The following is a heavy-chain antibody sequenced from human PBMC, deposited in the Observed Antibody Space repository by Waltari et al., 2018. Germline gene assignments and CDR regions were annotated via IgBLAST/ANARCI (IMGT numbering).Heavy chain of an antibody. CDR1: GFSLTTRGMC. D-gene: IGHD3-10*01. CDR3: ARITMVRGVMYWFDP. CDR2: IDWDDDK. J-gene: IGHJ5*02. V-gene: IGHV2-70*15. Sequence: QVILRESGPALVKPTQTPTLTCTFSGFSLTTRGMCGSWIRQPPGKALEWLARIDWDDDKYYSTSLKTRLTISKDTSKNQVVLTMTNMDPVDTATYYCARITMVRGVMYWFDPWGQGTLVTVSS.